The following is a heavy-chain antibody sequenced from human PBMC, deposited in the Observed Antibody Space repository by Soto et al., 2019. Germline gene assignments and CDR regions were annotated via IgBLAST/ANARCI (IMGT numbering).Heavy chain of an antibody. D-gene: IGHD2-2*01. CDR1: GFSFSVYS. Sequence: EVQLVESGGGLVKPGGSLRLSCAGSGFSFSVYSMNWVRQAPGKALEWVSSLTSSSSHTYYADSVKGRFTISRDNAKNFLYLQMDSLRDEDTAVYYCGRVASSSSWTPDYLGQGTLVTVSS. J-gene: IGHJ4*02. V-gene: IGHV3-21*02. CDR3: GRVASSSSWTPDY. CDR2: LTSSSSHT.